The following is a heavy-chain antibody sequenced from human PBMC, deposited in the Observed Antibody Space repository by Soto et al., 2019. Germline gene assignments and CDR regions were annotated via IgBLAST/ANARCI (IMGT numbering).Heavy chain of an antibody. CDR1: GFTFSINA. Sequence: EVQLLESGGGLVQPGGSLRLSCATSGFTFSINALSWVRQVPGKGLEWVSAISANGQGIYYADSVRGRFSISRDNSRNTVFLHMDSLRAEDTAVYYCAKDRDYPRDQFHYWGQGTLVTVSS. V-gene: IGHV3-23*01. CDR2: ISANGQGI. CDR3: AKDRDYPRDQFHY. J-gene: IGHJ4*02. D-gene: IGHD2-2*01.